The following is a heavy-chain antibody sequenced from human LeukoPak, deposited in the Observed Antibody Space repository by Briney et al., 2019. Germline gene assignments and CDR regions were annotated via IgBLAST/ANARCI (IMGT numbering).Heavy chain of an antibody. J-gene: IGHJ6*04. CDR2: IYSGDNT. D-gene: IGHD4-17*01. V-gene: IGHV3-53*01. Sequence: GGSLRLSCAASGFTVSSNYMSWVRQAPGKGLEWVSVIYSGDNTYYADSVRGGFTISRDNSKNTLYLQMNSLRADDTAVYYCARTLTVPTNMDVWGKGTTVTVSS. CDR1: GFTVSSNY. CDR3: ARTLTVPTNMDV.